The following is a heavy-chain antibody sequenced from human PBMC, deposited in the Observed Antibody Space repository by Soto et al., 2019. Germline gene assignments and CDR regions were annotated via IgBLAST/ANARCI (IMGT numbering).Heavy chain of an antibody. CDR1: GYNFTAFW. J-gene: IGHJ5*01. V-gene: IGHV5-10-1*01. CDR2: IDPSDSYT. Sequence: GESLNISCKASGYNFTAFWIHWVRQMPGKGLEWLGKIDPSDSYTNYSPSFEGHVTISTDNSLTTAYLQWSSLRASDTALYFCARVHKNWFDSWAQGTMVTVSS. CDR3: ARVHKNWFDS.